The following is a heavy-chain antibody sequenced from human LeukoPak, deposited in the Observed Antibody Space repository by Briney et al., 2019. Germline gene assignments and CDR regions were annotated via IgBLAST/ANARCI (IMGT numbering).Heavy chain of an antibody. J-gene: IGHJ6*03. V-gene: IGHV4-34*01. CDR3: ARDSGGYSCGDQFYYYMDV. CDR1: GGSFSGYY. CDR2: INHSGST. Sequence: PSETLSLTCAVYGGSFSGYYWSWIRQPPGKGLEWIGEINHSGSTNYNPSLKSRVTISVDTSKNQFSLKLSSVTAADTAVYYCARDSGGYSCGDQFYYYMDVWGKGTTVTVSS. D-gene: IGHD5-18*01.